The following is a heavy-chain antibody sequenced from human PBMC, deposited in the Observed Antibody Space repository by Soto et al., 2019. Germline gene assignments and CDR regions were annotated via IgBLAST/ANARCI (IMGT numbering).Heavy chain of an antibody. CDR1: GGTFSSYS. J-gene: IGHJ4*02. D-gene: IGHD1-26*01. V-gene: IGHV1-69*06. CDR3: ARDGGRHSGGSDC. CDR2: IIPIFGTA. Sequence: QVQLVQSGAEVKKPGSSVKVSCKASGGTFSSYSINWVRQAPGQGLEWMGEIIPIFGTANYAQKFQGRVTITADKSTSTAYMELSRLRIEETAVYYCARDGGRHSGGSDCWGQGTLVTVSS.